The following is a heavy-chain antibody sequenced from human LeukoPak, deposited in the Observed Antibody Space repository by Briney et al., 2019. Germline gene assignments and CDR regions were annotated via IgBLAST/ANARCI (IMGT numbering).Heavy chain of an antibody. V-gene: IGHV3-23*01. J-gene: IGHJ4*02. Sequence: GGSLRLSCAASGFTFSSYAMSWVRQAPGKGLEWVSAICGSGGSTYYADSVKGRFTISRDNSKNTLYLQMNSLRAEDTAVYYCAKSVSGYSYGAIDYWGQGTLVTVSS. D-gene: IGHD5-18*01. CDR1: GFTFSSYA. CDR2: ICGSGGST. CDR3: AKSVSGYSYGAIDY.